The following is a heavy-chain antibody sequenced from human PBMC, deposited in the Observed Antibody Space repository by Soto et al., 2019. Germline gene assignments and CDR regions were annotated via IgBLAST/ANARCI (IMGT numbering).Heavy chain of an antibody. Sequence: QVQLVQSGAAVKKPGSSVKVSCKASGGTFSSYAISWVRQAPGQGLEWMGGIIPIFGTANYAQKFQGRVTITADESTSTDYMELSSLRSEDTAVYYCARDVGYYYDSSGYAYFQHWGQGTLVTVSS. CDR1: GGTFSSYA. CDR3: ARDVGYYYDSSGYAYFQH. D-gene: IGHD3-22*01. V-gene: IGHV1-69*12. J-gene: IGHJ1*01. CDR2: IIPIFGTA.